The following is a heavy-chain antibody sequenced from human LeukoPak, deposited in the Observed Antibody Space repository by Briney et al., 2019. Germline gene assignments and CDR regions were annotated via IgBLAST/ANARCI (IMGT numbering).Heavy chain of an antibody. CDR3: ARPNITSCYDGRGYDAFDV. CDR2: IFPDDSDT. J-gene: IGHJ3*01. D-gene: IGHD3-22*01. CDR1: GYKFSAYW. Sequence: GESLKIPCKGFGYKFSAYWIAWVRQMPGQGLEWMGIIFPDDSDTRYNLAFQGQVIISADKSVTTAYLQWSSLKAPDTAMYYCARPNITSCYDGRGYDAFDVWGQGTMVTVSS. V-gene: IGHV5-51*01.